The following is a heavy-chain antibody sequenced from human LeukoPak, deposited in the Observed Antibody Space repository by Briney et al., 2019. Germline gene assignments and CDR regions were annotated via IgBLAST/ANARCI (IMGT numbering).Heavy chain of an antibody. CDR2: ISSSGSTI. CDR1: RFSFGIYW. J-gene: IGHJ4*02. CDR3: ARGGGSGRARSLDY. D-gene: IGHD3-10*01. V-gene: IGHV3-11*01. Sequence: GGSLRLSCEGTRFSFGIYWMSWIRQAPGKGLEWVSYISSSGSTIYYADSVKGRFTISRDNAKNSLYLQMNSLRAEDTAVYYCARGGGSGRARSLDYWGQGTLVTVSS.